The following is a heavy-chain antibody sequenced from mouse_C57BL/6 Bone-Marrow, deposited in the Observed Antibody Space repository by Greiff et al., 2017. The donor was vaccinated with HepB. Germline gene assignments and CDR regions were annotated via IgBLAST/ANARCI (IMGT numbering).Heavy chain of an antibody. J-gene: IGHJ2*01. CDR1: GFTFSDYY. CDR2: INYDGSST. V-gene: IGHV5-16*01. CDR3: AREDWYFDY. Sequence: EVQLEESEGGLVQPGSSMKLSCTASGFTFSDYYMAWVRQYPEKGLEWVANINYDGSSTYYLDYLKSRFIISRDNAKNMLYLQMSNLKSEDTATYYCAREDWYFDYWGQGTTLTVSS. D-gene: IGHD4-1*01.